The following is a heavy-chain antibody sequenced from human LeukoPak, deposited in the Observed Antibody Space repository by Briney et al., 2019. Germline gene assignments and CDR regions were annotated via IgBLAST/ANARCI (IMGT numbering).Heavy chain of an antibody. CDR1: GFTFSSYS. CDR3: AKDRAYYYGSGSYYFLEGGPARRHNWFDP. V-gene: IGHV3-23*01. CDR2: ISGSGGST. D-gene: IGHD3-10*01. J-gene: IGHJ5*02. Sequence: GGSLRLSCAASGFTFSSYSMNWVRQAPGKGLEWVSAISGSGGSTYYADSVKGRFTISRDNSKNTLYLQMNSLRAEDTAVYYCAKDRAYYYGSGSYYFLEGGPARRHNWFDPWGQGTLVTVSS.